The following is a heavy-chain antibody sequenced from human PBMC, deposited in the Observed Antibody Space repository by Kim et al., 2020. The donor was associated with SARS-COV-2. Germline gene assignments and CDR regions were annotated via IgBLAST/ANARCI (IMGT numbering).Heavy chain of an antibody. D-gene: IGHD1-26*01. V-gene: IGHV5-51*01. CDR3: ARPFGGSQGGGYYYGMDV. CDR2: IYPGDSDT. Sequence: GESLKISCKGSGYSFTSYWIGWVRQIPGKGLEWMGIIYPGDSDTRYSPSFQGQVTISADKSISTAYLQWRSLKASDTAMYYCARPFGGSQGGGYYYGMDVWGQGTTVTVSS. CDR1: GYSFTSYW. J-gene: IGHJ6*02.